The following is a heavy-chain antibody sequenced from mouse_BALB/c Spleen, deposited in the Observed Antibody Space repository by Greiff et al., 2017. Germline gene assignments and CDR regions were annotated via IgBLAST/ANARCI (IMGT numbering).Heavy chain of an antibody. CDR3: ARYCYGSSYGYFDV. D-gene: IGHD1-1*01. J-gene: IGHJ1*01. CDR1: GYTFSSYW. CDR2: ILPGSGST. V-gene: IGHV1-9*01. Sequence: VQLQQSGAELMKPGASVKISCKATGYTFSSYWIEWVKQRPGHGLEWIGEILPGSGSTNYNEKFKGKATFTADTSSNTAYMQLSSLTSEDSAVYYCARYCYGSSYGYFDVWGAGTTVTVSS.